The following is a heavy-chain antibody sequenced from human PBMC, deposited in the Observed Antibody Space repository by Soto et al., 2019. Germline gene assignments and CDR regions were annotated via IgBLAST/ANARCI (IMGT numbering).Heavy chain of an antibody. D-gene: IGHD5-18*01. CDR1: GYTFTGYY. Sequence: QVPLVQSGAEGKKPGASLKVSCKASGYTFTGYYMHWVRQAPGQGREWRGWINPNSGGTNYAQKFQGWVTMTRDTSISTAYMDLSRLISEDTAEHYIPREGVYSYGFFQWRPFDPWGQGSLVNV. CDR2: INPNSGGT. CDR3: PREGVYSYGFFQWRPFDP. V-gene: IGHV1-2*04. J-gene: IGHJ5*02.